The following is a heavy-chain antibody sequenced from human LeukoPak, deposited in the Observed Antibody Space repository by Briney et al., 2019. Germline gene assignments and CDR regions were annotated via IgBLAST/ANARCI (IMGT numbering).Heavy chain of an antibody. CDR2: ISGSGGST. D-gene: IGHD3-10*01. CDR3: ARDGTYGSGSYYNGRFDY. Sequence: PGGSLRLSCAASGFTFSSYAMSWVRQAPGKGLEWVSAISGSGGSTYYADSVKGRFTISRDNSKNSLYLQMNSLRAEDTAVYYCARDGTYGSGSYYNGRFDYWGQGTLVTVSS. V-gene: IGHV3-23*01. CDR1: GFTFSSYA. J-gene: IGHJ4*02.